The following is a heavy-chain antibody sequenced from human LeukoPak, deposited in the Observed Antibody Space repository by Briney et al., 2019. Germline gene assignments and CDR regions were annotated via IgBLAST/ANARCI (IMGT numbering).Heavy chain of an antibody. D-gene: IGHD2/OR15-2a*01. CDR2: IIPIFGTA. V-gene: IGHV1-69*05. CDR1: GGTFSSYA. J-gene: IGHJ4*02. CDR3: ARVRRIFSTHYFDY. Sequence: SVKVSCKASGGTFSSYAISWVRQAPGQGLEWMGRIIPIFGTANYAQKFQGRVTITTDESTSTAYMERSSLRSEDTAVYYCARVRRIFSTHYFDYWGQGTLVTVSS.